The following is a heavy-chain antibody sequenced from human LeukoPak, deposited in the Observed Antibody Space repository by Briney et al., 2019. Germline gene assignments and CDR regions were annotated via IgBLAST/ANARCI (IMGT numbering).Heavy chain of an antibody. D-gene: IGHD6-19*01. V-gene: IGHV4-4*07. Sequence: SETLSLTCTLSGDSISDYYNDYYWTWVRQPAGKGLQLIGRIHISVKSDYNPSLQSRVTMSVDTSKNQFSLTLRSVTAADTAVYYCARGPARWQWLVNIAFDIWGQGTMVTVSS. CDR2: IHISVKS. J-gene: IGHJ3*02. CDR1: GDSISDYY. CDR3: ARGPARWQWLVNIAFDI.